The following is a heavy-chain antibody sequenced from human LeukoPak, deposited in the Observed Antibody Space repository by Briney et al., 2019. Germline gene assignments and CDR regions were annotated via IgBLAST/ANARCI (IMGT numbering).Heavy chain of an antibody. CDR1: GYTFTNYG. CDR3: AREGAMVRGVEPGPPLDY. CDR2: ISAYNGNT. D-gene: IGHD3-10*01. V-gene: IGHV1-18*01. Sequence: ASVKVSCKASGYTFTNYGISWVRQAPGQGLEWMGWISAYNGNTNYAQKHQGRVTMTTDTSTSTTYMELRSLRSDDTAVYYCAREGAMVRGVEPGPPLDYWGQGTLVTVSS. J-gene: IGHJ4*02.